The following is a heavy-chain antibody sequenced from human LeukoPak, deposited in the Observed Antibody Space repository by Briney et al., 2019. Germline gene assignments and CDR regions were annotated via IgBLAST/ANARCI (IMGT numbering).Heavy chain of an antibody. CDR3: ARGSIAVARYYFDY. Sequence: GGSLRLSCAASGFSFSSNSMNWVRQAPGKGLEWVSYISGSSSTIYYADSVKGRFTISRDNAKNSLYLQMNSLRAEDTAVYYCARGSIAVARYYFDYWGQGTLVTVSS. V-gene: IGHV3-48*01. CDR1: GFSFSSNS. J-gene: IGHJ4*02. CDR2: ISGSSSTI. D-gene: IGHD6-19*01.